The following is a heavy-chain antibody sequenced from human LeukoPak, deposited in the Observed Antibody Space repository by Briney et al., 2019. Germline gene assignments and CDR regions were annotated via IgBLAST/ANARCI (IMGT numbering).Heavy chain of an antibody. J-gene: IGHJ4*02. D-gene: IGHD6-6*01. CDR3: ARLHRGRIAAGGGSFDY. Sequence: SVKVSCKASGGTFSSYAISWVRQAPGQGLEWMGGIIPIFGTANYAQKFQGRVTITTDESTSTAYMELSSLRSEDTAVYYCARLHRGRIAAGGGSFDYWGQGTLVTVSS. V-gene: IGHV1-69*05. CDR2: IIPIFGTA. CDR1: GGTFSSYA.